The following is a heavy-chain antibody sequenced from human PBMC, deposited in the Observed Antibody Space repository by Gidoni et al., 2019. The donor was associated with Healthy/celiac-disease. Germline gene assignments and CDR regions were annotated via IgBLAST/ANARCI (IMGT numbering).Heavy chain of an antibody. D-gene: IGHD5-18*01. Sequence: EVQLVESGGGLVQPGRSLRLSCAASGFTFDDYAMHWVRQAPGKGLEWVSGISWNSGSIGYADSVKGRFTISRDNAKNSLYLQMNSLRAEDTALYYCAKAGNGYSYGYDWFDPWGQGTLVTVSS. CDR2: ISWNSGSI. V-gene: IGHV3-9*01. CDR1: GFTFDDYA. CDR3: AKAGNGYSYGYDWFDP. J-gene: IGHJ5*02.